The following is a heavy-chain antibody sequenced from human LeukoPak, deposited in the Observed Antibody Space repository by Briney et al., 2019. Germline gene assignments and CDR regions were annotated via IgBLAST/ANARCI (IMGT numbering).Heavy chain of an antibody. J-gene: IGHJ3*02. CDR3: AKWESYGDNAFDI. D-gene: IGHD4-17*01. Sequence: GRSLRLSCAASGFTFSSYGMHWVRQAPGKGLEWVAVISYDGSNKYYADSVKGRFTISRDNSKNTLYLQMNSPRAEDTAVYYCAKWESYGDNAFDIWGQGTMVTVSS. CDR1: GFTFSSYG. V-gene: IGHV3-30*18. CDR2: ISYDGSNK.